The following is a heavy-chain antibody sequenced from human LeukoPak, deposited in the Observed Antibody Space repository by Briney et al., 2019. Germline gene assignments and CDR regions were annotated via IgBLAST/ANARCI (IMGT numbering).Heavy chain of an antibody. J-gene: IGHJ5*02. CDR2: IYHSGST. V-gene: IGHV4-30-2*01. D-gene: IGHD2-2*01. CDR1: GGSISSGGYS. CDR3: ARAYQLLPRFDP. Sequence: PSQTLSLTCAVSGGSISSGGYSWSWIRQPPGKGLEWIGYIYHSGSTYYNPSLKSRVTISVDRSKNQFSLKLSSVTAADTAVYYCARAYQLLPRFDPWGQGTLVTVSS.